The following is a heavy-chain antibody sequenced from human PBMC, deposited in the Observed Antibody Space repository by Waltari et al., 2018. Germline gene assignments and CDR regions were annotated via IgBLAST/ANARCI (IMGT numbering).Heavy chain of an antibody. V-gene: IGHV4-39*02. CDR2: VYYTGST. CDR3: ARTFMVRTIRSRGWFDP. J-gene: IGHJ5*02. D-gene: IGHD3-10*01. Sequence: QLQLQESGPRLVKPSETLSLTCSVSGDSITGSNYYWAWIRQPPGKGLEWIGSVYYTGSTYYKASLKSRVTISVDTSKNYFSLSLTSVTATDTAIYFCARTFMVRTIRSRGWFDPWGQGTLVTVSS. CDR1: GDSITGSNYY.